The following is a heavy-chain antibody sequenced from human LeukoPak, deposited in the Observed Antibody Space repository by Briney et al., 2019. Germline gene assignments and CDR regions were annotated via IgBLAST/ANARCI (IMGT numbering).Heavy chain of an antibody. V-gene: IGHV4-31*03. Sequence: SQTLSLTCTVSGGSISSGGYYWSWIRQHPGKGLEWIRYIYYSGSTYYNPSLKSRVTISVDTSKNQFSLKLSSVTAADTAVYYCARDGPLSYFDYWGQGTLVTVSS. CDR3: ARDGPLSYFDY. J-gene: IGHJ4*02. CDR1: GGSISSGGYY. CDR2: IYYSGST.